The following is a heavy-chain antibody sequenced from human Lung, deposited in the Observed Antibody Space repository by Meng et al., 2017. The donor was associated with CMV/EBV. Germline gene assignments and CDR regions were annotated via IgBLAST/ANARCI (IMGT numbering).Heavy chain of an antibody. J-gene: IGHJ3*02. Sequence: GESXMISCAASGFTFSSYVMNWVRQAPGKGLEWGSYISSSGSTIYYADSVKGRFIISRDNAKHSLYLQMNSLRAEDTAVYYCARDRSVYYDTWRDDAFDIWGQGTMVTVSS. D-gene: IGHD3-22*01. CDR3: ARDRSVYYDTWRDDAFDI. V-gene: IGHV3-48*03. CDR2: ISSSGSTI. CDR1: GFTFSSYV.